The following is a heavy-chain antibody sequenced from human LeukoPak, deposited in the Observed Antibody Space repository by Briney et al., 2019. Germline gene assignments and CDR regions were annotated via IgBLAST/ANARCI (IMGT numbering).Heavy chain of an antibody. CDR1: EFSFSKYW. CDR2: IKQDGSEK. CDR3: AGGSGWTTTY. Sequence: GGSLRLSCAASEFSFSKYWMSWVRQAPGKGLERVGNIKQDGSEKFYVDSVRGRFTISRDNTKNSLYLQMDSVRVEDTAVYYCAGGSGWTTTYWGQGTLVTVSS. V-gene: IGHV3-7*04. J-gene: IGHJ4*02. D-gene: IGHD6-19*01.